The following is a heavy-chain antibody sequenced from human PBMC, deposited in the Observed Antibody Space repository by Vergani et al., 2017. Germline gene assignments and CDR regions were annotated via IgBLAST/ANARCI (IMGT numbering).Heavy chain of an antibody. V-gene: IGHV4-39*02. CDR1: GGSISRSNYY. CDR2: ISPSGNP. Sequence: QLQLQESGPGLVKPSETLSLSCRVSGGSISRSNYYWVCIRQPPGKGLEWIGSISPSGNPDYNPTLKSRLALSVDTFKNLFSLRLKSVTAIDTGMYYCARAAASALDNWGQGALVTVSS. D-gene: IGHD6-13*01. J-gene: IGHJ4*02. CDR3: ARAAASALDN.